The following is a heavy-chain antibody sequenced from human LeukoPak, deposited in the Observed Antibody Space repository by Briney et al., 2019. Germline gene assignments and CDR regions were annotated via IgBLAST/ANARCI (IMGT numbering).Heavy chain of an antibody. D-gene: IGHD5-18*01. V-gene: IGHV3-23*01. CDR3: AKPQSLSGYSYGYGSLAPDY. J-gene: IGHJ4*02. CDR1: GFTFSSYA. CDR2: ISGSGGST. Sequence: GGSLRLSCAASGFTFSSYAMSWVRQAPGKGLEWVSAISGSGGSTYYADSVKGRLTISRDNSKNTLYLQMNSLRAEDTAVYYCAKPQSLSGYSYGYGSLAPDYWGQGTLVTVSS.